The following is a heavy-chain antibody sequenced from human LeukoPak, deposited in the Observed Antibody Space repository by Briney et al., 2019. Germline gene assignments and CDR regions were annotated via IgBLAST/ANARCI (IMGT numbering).Heavy chain of an antibody. CDR3: ARQYCTSTTCYHREFDF. D-gene: IGHD2-2*01. V-gene: IGHV5-51*01. J-gene: IGHJ4*02. CDR1: GYSFTNYW. CDR2: IYPGDSDT. Sequence: GESLKISCKGSGYSFTNYWIAWVRQVPGKGLECMGIIYPGDSDTRYSPSFQGLVTISADKSISTAYLQWSSLKASDTSIYYCARQYCTSTTCYHREFDFWGQGTLVTVSS.